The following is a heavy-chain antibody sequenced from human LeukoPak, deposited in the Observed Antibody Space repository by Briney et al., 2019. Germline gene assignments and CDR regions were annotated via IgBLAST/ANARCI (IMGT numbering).Heavy chain of an antibody. CDR3: ARGIWFGESGGAFDI. V-gene: IGHV3-7*01. CDR1: GFTFSIDA. CDR2: IKQDGSEK. Sequence: PGGSLRLSCAASGFTFSIDAMSWVRQAPGKGLEWVANIKQDGSEKYYVDSVKGRFTISRDNAKNSLYLQMNSLRAEDTAVYYCARGIWFGESGGAFDIWGQGTMVTVSS. D-gene: IGHD3-10*01. J-gene: IGHJ3*02.